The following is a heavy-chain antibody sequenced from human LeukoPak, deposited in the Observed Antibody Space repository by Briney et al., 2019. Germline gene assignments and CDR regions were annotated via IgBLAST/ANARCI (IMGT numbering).Heavy chain of an antibody. CDR1: GGSISSYY. Sequence: SETLSLTCTVSGGSISSYYWSWIRQPPGKGLEWIGYIYYSGSTNYNPPLKSRVTISVDTSKNQFSLKLSSVTAADTAVYYCARRSPVTTSDYYYGMDVWGQGTTVTVSS. J-gene: IGHJ6*02. D-gene: IGHD4-17*01. CDR3: ARRSPVTTSDYYYGMDV. V-gene: IGHV4-59*08. CDR2: IYYSGST.